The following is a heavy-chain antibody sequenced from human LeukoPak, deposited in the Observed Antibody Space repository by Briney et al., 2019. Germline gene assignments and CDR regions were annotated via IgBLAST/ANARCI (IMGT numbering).Heavy chain of an antibody. Sequence: ASVKVSCKASGYTVTSYGISWVRQAPGHGLEGMGWISAYNGNTNYAQKLQGRVTMTTDTSTSTAYMELRSLRSDDTAVYYCARSRPIIVVVPAAMDYWGQGTLVTVSS. J-gene: IGHJ4*02. V-gene: IGHV1-18*01. CDR2: ISAYNGNT. CDR3: ARSRPIIVVVPAAMDY. D-gene: IGHD2-2*01. CDR1: GYTVTSYG.